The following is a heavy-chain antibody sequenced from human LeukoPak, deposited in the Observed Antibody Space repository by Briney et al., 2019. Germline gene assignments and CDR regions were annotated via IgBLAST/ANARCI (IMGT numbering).Heavy chain of an antibody. CDR2: IITNFGTT. CDR1: GGTFSSYA. CDR3: ARPRTYYDFWRGYPPFDY. V-gene: IGHV1-69*13. Sequence: SVKVSCKASGGTFSSYAISWVRQAPGQGLEWMGGIITNFGTTNYAQKYQGRVTITADESTSTVYMELSSLRSEDTAVYYCARPRTYYDFWRGYPPFDYWGQGTLVTVSS. J-gene: IGHJ4*02. D-gene: IGHD3-3*01.